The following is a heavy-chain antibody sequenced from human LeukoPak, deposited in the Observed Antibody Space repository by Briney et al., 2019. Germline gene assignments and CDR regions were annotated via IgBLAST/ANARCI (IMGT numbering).Heavy chain of an antibody. CDR1: GFTFSSYA. V-gene: IGHV3-23*01. Sequence: GGSLRLSCAASGFTFSSYAMSWVRQAPGKGLEWVSPISGSGSSTYYADSVKGRFTISRDNSKNTLYLQMNSLRAEDTAVYYCAKGVAVASPYYFDYWGQGTLVTVST. CDR3: AKGVAVASPYYFDY. CDR2: ISGSGSST. J-gene: IGHJ4*02. D-gene: IGHD6-19*01.